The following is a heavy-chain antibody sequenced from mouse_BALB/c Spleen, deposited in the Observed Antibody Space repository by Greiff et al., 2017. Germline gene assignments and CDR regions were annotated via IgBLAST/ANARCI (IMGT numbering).Heavy chain of an antibody. J-gene: IGHJ4*01. CDR1: GYTFTSYV. V-gene: IGHV1-14*01. CDR3: ARGWLLQAMDY. D-gene: IGHD2-3*01. Sequence: VQLKQSGPELVKPGASVKMSCKASGYTFTSYVMHWVKQKPGQGLEWIGYINPYNDGTKYNEKFKGKATLTSDKSSSTAYMELSSLTSEDSAVYYCARGWLLQAMDYWGQGTSVTVSS. CDR2: INPYNDGT.